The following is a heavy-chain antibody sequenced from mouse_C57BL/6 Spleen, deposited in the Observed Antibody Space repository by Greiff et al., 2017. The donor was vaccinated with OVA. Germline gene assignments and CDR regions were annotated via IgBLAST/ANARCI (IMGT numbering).Heavy chain of an antibody. CDR1: GFTFSDYG. J-gene: IGHJ2*01. CDR2: ISSGSSTI. D-gene: IGHD1-1*01. V-gene: IGHV5-17*01. CDR3: ARRGGSRHFDY. Sequence: DVMLVESGGGLVKPGGSLKLSCAASGFTFSDYGMHWVRQAPEKGLEWVAYISSGSSTIYYADTVKGRFTISRDNAKNTLFLQMTSLRSEDTARYYCARRGGSRHFDYWGQGTTLTVSS.